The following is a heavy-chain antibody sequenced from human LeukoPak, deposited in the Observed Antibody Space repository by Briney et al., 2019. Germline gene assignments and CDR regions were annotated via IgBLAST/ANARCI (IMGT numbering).Heavy chain of an antibody. J-gene: IGHJ4*02. D-gene: IGHD3-9*01. CDR1: GYTFTGYY. V-gene: IGHV1-2*02. CDR3: ARDKGRYFDWLSHYFDY. CDR2: INPNSGGT. Sequence: ASVKVSCKASGYTFTGYYMHWVRQAPGQGLEWMGWINPNSGGTNYAQKFQGRVTMTRDTSISTAYMELSRLRSDDTAVYYCARDKGRYFDWLSHYFDYWGQGTLVTGSS.